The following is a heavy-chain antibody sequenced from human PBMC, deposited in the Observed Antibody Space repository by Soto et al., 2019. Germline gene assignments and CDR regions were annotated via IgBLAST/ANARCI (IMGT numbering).Heavy chain of an antibody. D-gene: IGHD3-10*01. J-gene: IGHJ4*02. V-gene: IGHV3-30-3*01. Sequence: PGGSLRLSCAASGFTFSSYAMHWVRQAPGKGLEWVAVISYDGSNKYYADSVKGRFTISRDNSKNTLYLQMNSLRAEDTAVYYCAREMPITMVRGVIKGPFDYWGQGTLVTVSS. CDR2: ISYDGSNK. CDR1: GFTFSSYA. CDR3: AREMPITMVRGVIKGPFDY.